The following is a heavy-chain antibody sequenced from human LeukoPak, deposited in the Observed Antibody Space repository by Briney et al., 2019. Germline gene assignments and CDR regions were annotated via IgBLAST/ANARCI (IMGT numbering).Heavy chain of an antibody. CDR1: GFTFSSYA. D-gene: IGHD3-10*02. CDR2: VXXSGGTX. Sequence: PGGSLRLSCAASGFTFSSYAMGWVRQAPGKGLEWVSAVXXSGGTXXXXDSVKGRFTISRDNSKNTIYLQMNSLRAEDTAVYFCIKVIMFAFDIWGQGTMVTVSS. J-gene: IGHJ3*02. V-gene: IGHV3-23*01. CDR3: IKVIMFAFDI.